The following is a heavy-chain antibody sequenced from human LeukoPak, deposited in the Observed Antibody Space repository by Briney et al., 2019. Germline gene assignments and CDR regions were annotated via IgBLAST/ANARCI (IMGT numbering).Heavy chain of an antibody. CDR2: ISSGSGSSI. J-gene: IGHJ4*02. CDR1: GFTFRSCE. CDR3: AREDDNGDLIDC. D-gene: IGHD4-17*01. Sequence: PGGSLRLSCAASGFTFRSCELSWVRQAPAKGLEWVSYISSGSGSSIHYADSVKGRFTISRDNPKNSLYLQMNSLRAEDTALYYCAREDDNGDLIDCWGQGTLVTVSS. V-gene: IGHV3-48*03.